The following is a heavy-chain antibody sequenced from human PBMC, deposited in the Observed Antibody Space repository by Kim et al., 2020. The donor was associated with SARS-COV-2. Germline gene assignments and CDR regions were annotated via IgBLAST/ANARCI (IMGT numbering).Heavy chain of an antibody. CDR3: ARNEMSDITIFGLVSWKCAFYI. D-gene: IGHD3-3*01. V-gene: IGHV4-61*01. CDR2: IYYSGST. Sequence: SETLSLTCTVSGGSVSSGSYYWSWIRQPPGKGLEWIGHIYYSGSTNYNPSLKSRVTISVDTSKNQFSLKLSSVTAADTAVYYCARNEMSDITIFGLVSWKCAFYIWGQGTMVTVSS. CDR1: GGSVSSGSYY. J-gene: IGHJ3*02.